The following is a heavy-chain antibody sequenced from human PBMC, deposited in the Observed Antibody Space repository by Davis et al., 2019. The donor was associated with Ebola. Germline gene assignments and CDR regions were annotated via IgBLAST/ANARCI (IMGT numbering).Heavy chain of an antibody. V-gene: IGHV3-23*01. CDR2: ISATEVHT. Sequence: PGGSLRLSCAASGFTFSHYDMSWVRQVPGKGLEWVSTISATEVHTYYSDSVKGRFTISRDNSKDTLYLQMNSLRAEDTAVYYCARDGSNSYFDYWGQGNLVTVSS. CDR3: ARDGSNSYFDY. CDR1: GFTFSHYD. D-gene: IGHD6-6*01. J-gene: IGHJ4*02.